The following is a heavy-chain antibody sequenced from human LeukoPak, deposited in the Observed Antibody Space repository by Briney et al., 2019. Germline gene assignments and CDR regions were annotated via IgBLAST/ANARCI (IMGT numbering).Heavy chain of an antibody. D-gene: IGHD6-6*01. Sequence: PGGSLRLSCAASGFTVSTNYMSWVRQAPGKGLEWVSIIYDSGTIHYADSVKGRFTISRDNLKNTLYLQMNSLRAEDTAVYYCTRDYSSSSGRAFDIWGQGTMVTVSS. CDR2: IYDSGTI. CDR3: TRDYSSSSGRAFDI. CDR1: GFTVSTNY. J-gene: IGHJ3*02. V-gene: IGHV3-66*01.